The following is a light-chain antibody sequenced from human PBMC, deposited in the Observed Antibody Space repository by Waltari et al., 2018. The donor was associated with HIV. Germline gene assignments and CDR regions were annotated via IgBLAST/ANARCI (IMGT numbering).Light chain of an antibody. CDR1: QSISSY. Sequence: DIQMTQSPSSLSASVGDRVTITCRASQSISSYLNWYQQKPGKTPKLLIYAASSFQIGVPSRLSGSGSGTDFTLTISSLQPEDFATYYCQQSYSTPQTFGQGTKVEIK. CDR2: AAS. CDR3: QQSYSTPQT. V-gene: IGKV1-39*01. J-gene: IGKJ1*01.